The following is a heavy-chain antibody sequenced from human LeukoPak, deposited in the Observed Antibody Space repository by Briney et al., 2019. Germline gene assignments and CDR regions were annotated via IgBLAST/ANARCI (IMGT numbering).Heavy chain of an antibody. Sequence: GGSLRLSCAASGFTVSSNYMSWVRQAPGKGLEWVSVIYSGGSTYYADSVKGRFTISRDNSKNTLYLQMNSLRAEDTAVYYCAKDRAAAPPDAFDIWGQGTMVTVSS. D-gene: IGHD6-13*01. V-gene: IGHV3-66*01. J-gene: IGHJ3*02. CDR3: AKDRAAAPPDAFDI. CDR2: IYSGGST. CDR1: GFTVSSNY.